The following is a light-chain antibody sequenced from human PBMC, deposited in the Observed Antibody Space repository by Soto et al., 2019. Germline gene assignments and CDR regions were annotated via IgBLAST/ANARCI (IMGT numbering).Light chain of an antibody. Sequence: QSVLTQPPSVSAAPGQRVTISCSGSSSNIGGNSVSWYQQLPGTAPKLLIYDDDKRPSGIPDRFSGSKSGTSATLGITGFQTGDEADYYCGSWDSSLSSYVFGTGTKV. CDR2: DDD. J-gene: IGLJ1*01. CDR1: SSNIGGNS. V-gene: IGLV1-51*01. CDR3: GSWDSSLSSYV.